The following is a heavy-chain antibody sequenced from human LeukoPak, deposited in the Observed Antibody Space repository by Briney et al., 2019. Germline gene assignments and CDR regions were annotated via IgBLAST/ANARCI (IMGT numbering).Heavy chain of an antibody. D-gene: IGHD3-16*01. CDR1: GFTFSSYS. CDR3: ARDGGAGELTAIGAFDI. CDR2: ISSSSSYI. Sequence: GGSLRLSCAASGFTFSSYSMNWVRQAPGKGLEWVSSISSSSSYIYYADSVKGRFTISRDNAKNSLSLQMNSLRAEDTAVYYCARDGGAGELTAIGAFDIWGQGTMVTVSS. V-gene: IGHV3-21*01. J-gene: IGHJ3*02.